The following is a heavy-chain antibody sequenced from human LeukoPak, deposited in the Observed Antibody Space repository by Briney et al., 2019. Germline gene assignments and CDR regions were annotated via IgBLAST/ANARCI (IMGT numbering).Heavy chain of an antibody. Sequence: PGGSLRLSCAASGFTFDDYGMSWVRQAPGKGLEWVSGINWNGGGTGYADSVKGRFTISRDNAKNSLYLQMNSLRAEDTALYYCARGCFDYYGMDVWGQGTTVTVSS. D-gene: IGHD3-16*01. CDR1: GFTFDDYG. V-gene: IGHV3-20*04. CDR2: INWNGGGT. CDR3: ARGCFDYYGMDV. J-gene: IGHJ6*02.